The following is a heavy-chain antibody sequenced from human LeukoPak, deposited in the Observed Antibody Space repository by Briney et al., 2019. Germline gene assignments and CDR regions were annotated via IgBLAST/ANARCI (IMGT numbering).Heavy chain of an antibody. J-gene: IGHJ4*02. CDR3: AKDIVATGDTYYFDY. CDR2: ISGSGGST. Sequence: GGSLRLSCAASGFTFSSYAMSWVRQAPGKGLEWVSAISGSGGSTYYADSVKGRLTISRDNSKNTLYLQMNSLRAEDTAVYYCAKDIVATGDTYYFDYWGQGTLVTVSS. CDR1: GFTFSSYA. D-gene: IGHD5-12*01. V-gene: IGHV3-23*01.